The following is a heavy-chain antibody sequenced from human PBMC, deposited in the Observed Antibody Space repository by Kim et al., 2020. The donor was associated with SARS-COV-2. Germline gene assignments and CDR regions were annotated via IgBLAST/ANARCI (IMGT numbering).Heavy chain of an antibody. CDR2: INPNSGGT. J-gene: IGHJ6*02. CDR3: ARDRLSACSSTSCYSDYYYGMDV. V-gene: IGHV1-2*02. Sequence: ASVKVSCKASGYTFTGYYMHWVRQAPGQGLEWMGWINPNSGGTNYAQKFQGRVTMTRDTSISTAYMELSRLRSDDTAVYYCARDRLSACSSTSCYSDYYYGMDVWGQGTTVTVSS. D-gene: IGHD2-2*02. CDR1: GYTFTGYY.